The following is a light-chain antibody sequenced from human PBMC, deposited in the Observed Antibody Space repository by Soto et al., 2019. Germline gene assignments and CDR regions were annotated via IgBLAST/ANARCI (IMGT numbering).Light chain of an antibody. CDR1: SSNIGSNY. V-gene: IGLV1-47*02. J-gene: IGLJ1*01. CDR2: STN. CDR3: ASWSDSLNAYV. Sequence: QSVLTQAPSASGTPGHRVTISCSGSSSNIGSNYVYWYQQLPGTAPKLLIYSTNQRPSGVPDRFSGSKSGTSASLAISGLRSEDDADYYCASWSDSLNAYVFGAGTKLTVL.